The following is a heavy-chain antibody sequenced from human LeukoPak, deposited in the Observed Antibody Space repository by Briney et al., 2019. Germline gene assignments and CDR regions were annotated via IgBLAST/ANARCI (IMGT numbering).Heavy chain of an antibody. Sequence: GRSLRLSCAASGFTFDDYAMHWVRQAPGKGLEWVSGISWNSGSIGYADSVKGRFTISRDNAKNSLYLQMNSLRAEDTALHYCAKDKDFDYYYGMDVWGQGTTVTVSS. V-gene: IGHV3-9*01. D-gene: IGHD3-3*01. J-gene: IGHJ6*02. CDR1: GFTFDDYA. CDR2: ISWNSGSI. CDR3: AKDKDFDYYYGMDV.